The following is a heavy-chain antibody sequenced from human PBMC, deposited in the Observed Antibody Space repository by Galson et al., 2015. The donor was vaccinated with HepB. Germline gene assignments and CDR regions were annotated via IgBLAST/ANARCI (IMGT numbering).Heavy chain of an antibody. CDR2: INAGNGNT. J-gene: IGHJ1*01. CDR1: GYTFTSYA. D-gene: IGHD2-2*01. CDR3: ARADCSSTSCYAPAEYFQH. V-gene: IGHV1-3*01. Sequence: SVKVSCKASGYTFTSYAMHWVRQAPGQRLEWMGWINAGNGNTKYSQKFQGRVTITRDTSASTAYMELSSLRSEDTAVYYCARADCSSTSCYAPAEYFQHWGQGTLVSVSS.